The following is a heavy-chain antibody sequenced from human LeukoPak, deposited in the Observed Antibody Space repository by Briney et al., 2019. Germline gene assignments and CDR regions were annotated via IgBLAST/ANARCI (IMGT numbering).Heavy chain of an antibody. J-gene: IGHJ4*02. CDR1: GGSITGYY. Sequence: PSETLSLTCAVSGGSITGYYWSWIRQPPGKGLEWIGYIYYSGSTNYNPSLKSRVTISVDTSKNQFSLKLSSVTAADTAFYYCARFGSNIVARFDYWGQGTLVTVSS. V-gene: IGHV4-59*01. CDR3: ARFGSNIVARFDY. D-gene: IGHD5-12*01. CDR2: IYYSGST.